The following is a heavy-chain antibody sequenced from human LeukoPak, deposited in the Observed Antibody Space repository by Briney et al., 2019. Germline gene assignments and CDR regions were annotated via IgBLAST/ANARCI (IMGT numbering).Heavy chain of an antibody. V-gene: IGHV4-59*01. CDR3: ARSAYNGNSIGFDS. CDR2: VYSTGST. Sequence: SETLSLICTVSGGSISSYFWNWTRQPPGKGLEWIGYVYSTGSTSYNPSLRGRVTISVDTSKNQFSLRLSSVTAADTAVYYCARSAYNGNSIGFDSWGQGILVTVSS. CDR1: GGSISSYF. J-gene: IGHJ4*02. D-gene: IGHD4-23*01.